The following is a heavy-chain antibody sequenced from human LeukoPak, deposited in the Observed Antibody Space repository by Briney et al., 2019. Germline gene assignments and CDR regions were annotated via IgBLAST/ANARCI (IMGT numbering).Heavy chain of an antibody. CDR1: GFTFSSYA. D-gene: IGHD6-13*01. J-gene: IGHJ4*02. Sequence: GGSLRLSCAASGFTFSSYAMSWVRQAPGKGLEWVSGISWNSGSIGYADSVKGRFTISRDNAKNSLYLQMNSLRAEDTALYYCATAAAAGTLKVAVAGSFDYWGQGTLVTVSS. CDR3: ATAAAAGTLKVAVAGSFDY. CDR2: ISWNSGSI. V-gene: IGHV3-9*01.